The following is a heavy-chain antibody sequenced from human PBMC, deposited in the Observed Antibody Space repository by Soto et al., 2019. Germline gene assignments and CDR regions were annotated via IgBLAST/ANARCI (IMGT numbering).Heavy chain of an antibody. CDR1: GGSFSGYY. V-gene: IGHV4-34*01. Sequence: ETLSLTCAVYGGSFSGYYWSWIRQPPGKGLEWIGEINHSGSTNYNPSLKSRVTISVDTSKNQFSLKLSSVTAADTAVYYCARGGYYYYYMDVWGKGTTVTVSS. CDR3: ARGGYYYYYMDV. J-gene: IGHJ6*03. CDR2: INHSGST.